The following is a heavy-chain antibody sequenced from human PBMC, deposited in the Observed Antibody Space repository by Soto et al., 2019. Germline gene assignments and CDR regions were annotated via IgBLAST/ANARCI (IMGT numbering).Heavy chain of an antibody. Sequence: GGSLRLSCAVSGFNLRNYEMNWVRQVPGKGLEWISKISGSNNNIYYADSVQGRFTISRDDADNVLFLQMNSLRAEDTATYHCATEELCGADCYFFKHWGQGTLVTVSS. CDR1: GFNLRNYE. D-gene: IGHD2-21*02. CDR3: ATEELCGADCYFFKH. CDR2: ISGSNNNI. V-gene: IGHV3-48*03. J-gene: IGHJ4*02.